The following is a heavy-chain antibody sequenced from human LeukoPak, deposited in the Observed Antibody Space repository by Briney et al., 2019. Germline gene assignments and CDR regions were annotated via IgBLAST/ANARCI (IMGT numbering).Heavy chain of an antibody. CDR1: GYSISSGYY. Sequence: PSETLSLTCTVSGYSISSGYYWGWIRQPPGKGLEWIGEINHSENTNYNSSLKSRVTILVDTSKRQFSLKLSSVTAADTAMYYCARVRRYSSSSRAVPAYYYYYMDVWDKGTTVTVSS. J-gene: IGHJ6*03. CDR3: ARVRRYSSSSRAVPAYYYYYMDV. CDR2: INHSENT. D-gene: IGHD6-6*01. V-gene: IGHV4-38-2*02.